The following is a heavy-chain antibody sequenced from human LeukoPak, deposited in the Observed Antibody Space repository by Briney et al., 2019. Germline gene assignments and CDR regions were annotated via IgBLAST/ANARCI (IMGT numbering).Heavy chain of an antibody. Sequence: GGSLRLSCAASGFTFSSYSMNWVRQAPGRGLEWVSYISSSSSTIYYADSVKGRFTISRDNAKNSLYLQMNSLRAEDTAVYYCARDIYYDSSGYYGSVYWGQGTLVTVSS. J-gene: IGHJ4*02. D-gene: IGHD3-22*01. CDR1: GFTFSSYS. V-gene: IGHV3-48*04. CDR2: ISSSSSTI. CDR3: ARDIYYDSSGYYGSVY.